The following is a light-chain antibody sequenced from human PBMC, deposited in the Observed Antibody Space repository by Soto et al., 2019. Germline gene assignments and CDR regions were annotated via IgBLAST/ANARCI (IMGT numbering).Light chain of an antibody. J-gene: IGKJ4*01. CDR1: QSVRSSN. V-gene: IGKV3-20*01. CDR3: QQYGSSPLT. Sequence: ESVLTPSPGTLSLSPGERAALSCRASQSVRSSNLAWYQQKPGQAPRFLIYGASSRATGIPDRFSGSGSGTDFTLTISRLEPEDFAVYYCQQYGSSPLTFGGGTKVDIK. CDR2: GAS.